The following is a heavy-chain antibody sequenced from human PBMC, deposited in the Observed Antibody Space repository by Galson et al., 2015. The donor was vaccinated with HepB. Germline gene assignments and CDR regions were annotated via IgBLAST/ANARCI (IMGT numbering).Heavy chain of an antibody. V-gene: IGHV3-23*01. CDR3: AKGYGLFDS. D-gene: IGHD5-18*01. CDR1: GFTFRNYA. CDR2: ITPSGDNT. Sequence: SLRLSCAASGFTFRNYAMSWVRQAPGKGLEWVSAITPSGDNTYSADSVKGRFTISRDNSKNILFLQMNSLRAEDAGLYFCAKGYGLFDSWGQGILVTVSS. J-gene: IGHJ5*01.